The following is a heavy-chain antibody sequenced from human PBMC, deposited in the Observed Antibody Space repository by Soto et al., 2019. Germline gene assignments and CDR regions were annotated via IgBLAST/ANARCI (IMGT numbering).Heavy chain of an antibody. D-gene: IGHD2-21*02. CDR3: ARELYCGGDCYSFPNWFDP. Sequence: SETLSLTCTVSGGSVSSYYWSWIRQPAGKGLEWIGRIYTSGSTNYNPSLKSRVTMSVDTSKNQFSLKLSSVTAADTAVYYCARELYCGGDCYSFPNWFDPWGQGTLVTVSS. J-gene: IGHJ5*02. CDR1: GGSVSSYY. V-gene: IGHV4-4*07. CDR2: IYTSGST.